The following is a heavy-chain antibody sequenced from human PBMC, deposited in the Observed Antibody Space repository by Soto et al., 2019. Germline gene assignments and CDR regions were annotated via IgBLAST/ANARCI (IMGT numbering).Heavy chain of an antibody. J-gene: IGHJ6*02. D-gene: IGHD5-12*01. CDR1: GGTCSSYA. CDR2: IIPIFGTA. Sequence: QVQLVQSGAEVKKPGSSVKVSCKASGGTCSSYAISWVRQAPGQGLEWMGGIIPIFGTANYAQKFQGRVTITADESTSTAYMELSSLRSEDTAVYYCARGYSGYPNYYYYGMDVWGQGTTVTVSS. CDR3: ARGYSGYPNYYYYGMDV. V-gene: IGHV1-69*01.